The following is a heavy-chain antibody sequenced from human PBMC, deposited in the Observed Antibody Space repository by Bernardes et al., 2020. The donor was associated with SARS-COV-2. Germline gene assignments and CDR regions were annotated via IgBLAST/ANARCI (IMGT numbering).Heavy chain of an antibody. Sequence: VGSLLLSCVASGFTFANYAMTWIRQAPGKGLEWLSSIKGSGSITFIADSVKGRFTVSRDNYKNTLYLQINRLRGEDTAVYYCARDPNGDYVGAFDSWGQGTRVTVSS. V-gene: IGHV3-23*01. CDR2: IKGSGSIT. D-gene: IGHD4-17*01. CDR3: ARDPNGDYVGAFDS. CDR1: GFTFANYA. J-gene: IGHJ3*02.